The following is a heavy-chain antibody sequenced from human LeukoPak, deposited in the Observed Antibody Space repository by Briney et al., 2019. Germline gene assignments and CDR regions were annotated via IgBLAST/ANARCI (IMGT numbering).Heavy chain of an antibody. J-gene: IGHJ5*02. CDR3: ARERIAVAGGGFDP. CDR2: IKRKTDGGTT. V-gene: IGHV3-15*01. D-gene: IGHD6-19*01. CDR1: GFTFSNAW. Sequence: PGGSLRLSCAASGFTFSNAWMSWVRQAPGKGLEWVGRIKRKTDGGTTDYAAPVKGRFTISRDDSKNTLYLQMNSLRAEDTAVYYCARERIAVAGGGFDPWGQGTLVTVSS.